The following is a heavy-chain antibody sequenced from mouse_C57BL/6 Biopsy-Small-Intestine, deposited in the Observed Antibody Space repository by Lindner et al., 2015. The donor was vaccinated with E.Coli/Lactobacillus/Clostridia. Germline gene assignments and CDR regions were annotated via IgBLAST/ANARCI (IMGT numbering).Heavy chain of an antibody. V-gene: IGHV1-85*01. CDR2: IYPRDGST. J-gene: IGHJ3*01. Sequence: VQLQESGPELVKPGASVKLSCKASGYTFTSYDINWVKQRPGQGLEWIGWIYPRDGSTKYNEKFKGKATLTVDTSSSTAYMELHSLTSEDSAVYFCARRGWIYYDYDGFAYWGQGTLVTVSA. CDR3: ARRGWIYYDYDGFAY. CDR1: GYTFTSYD. D-gene: IGHD2-4*01.